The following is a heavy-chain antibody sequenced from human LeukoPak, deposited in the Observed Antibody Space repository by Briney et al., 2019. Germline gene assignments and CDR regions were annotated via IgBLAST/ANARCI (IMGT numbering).Heavy chain of an antibody. D-gene: IGHD5-18*01. V-gene: IGHV4-59*08. J-gene: IGHJ4*02. Sequence: SETLSLTCTVSGDSISSYYWSWVRQPPGKGLEWIAYFYDSGSTNYNASLRSRVTISIDTSKNQFSLKLSSVTAADSAVYYCARHRHGCGSDYWGQGTLVTVSS. CDR2: FYDSGST. CDR3: ARHRHGCGSDY. CDR1: GDSISSYY.